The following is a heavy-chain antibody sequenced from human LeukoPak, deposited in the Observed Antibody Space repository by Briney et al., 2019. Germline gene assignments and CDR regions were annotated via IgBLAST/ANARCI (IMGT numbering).Heavy chain of an antibody. Sequence: TSSETLSLTCTVSGGSTSSSSYYWGWIRQPPGKGLEWIGSINYSGTTYYNPSLKSRVTVSVDTSKNHFSLKLSSVTAADTAVYYCARLPIVVVPSTSFDIWGQGTMVTISS. V-gene: IGHV4-39*02. CDR2: INYSGTT. CDR1: GGSTSSSSYY. J-gene: IGHJ3*02. CDR3: ARLPIVVVPSTSFDI. D-gene: IGHD2-2*01.